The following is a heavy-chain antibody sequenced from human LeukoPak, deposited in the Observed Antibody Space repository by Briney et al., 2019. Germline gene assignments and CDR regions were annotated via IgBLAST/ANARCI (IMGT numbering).Heavy chain of an antibody. CDR2: IYSDGST. CDR1: GFTVSSNY. V-gene: IGHV3-53*01. CDR3: AREKGRGVISPYFDY. J-gene: IGHJ4*02. Sequence: GSLRLSCAASGFTVSSNYMSWVRQAPGKGLEWVSVIYSDGSTYYEDSVKGRFTISRDNSKNTLSLQMNSLRAEDTAVYYCAREKGRGVISPYFDYWGQGTLATVSS. D-gene: IGHD3-10*01.